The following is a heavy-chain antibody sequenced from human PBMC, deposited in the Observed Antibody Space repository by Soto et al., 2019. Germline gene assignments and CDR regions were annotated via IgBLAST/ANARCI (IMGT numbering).Heavy chain of an antibody. J-gene: IGHJ5*02. CDR2: IYYSGTT. CDR3: ARVLSYDYVWGSYRFNWFDP. Sequence: PSETLSLTCTVSDGSISSSSYYWGWIRQPPGKGLEWIGTIYYSGTTNNNPSLKSRVTISVDTSKNQFSLKLSSVTAADTAVYYCARVLSYDYVWGSYRFNWFDPWGQGTLVTVSS. D-gene: IGHD3-16*02. V-gene: IGHV4-61*05. CDR1: DGSISSSSYY.